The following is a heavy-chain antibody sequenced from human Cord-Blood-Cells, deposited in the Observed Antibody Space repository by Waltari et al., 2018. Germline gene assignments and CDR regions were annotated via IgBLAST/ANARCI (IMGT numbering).Heavy chain of an antibody. V-gene: IGHV3-49*04. J-gene: IGHJ6*02. CDR2: IRSKAYGGTT. D-gene: IGHD6-13*01. CDR1: GFTFGDYA. CDR3: TRAGAGFLAYSSSWRPTYYYYGMDV. Sequence: SCTASGFTFGDYAMSWVRQAPGKGLEWVGFIRSKAYGGTTEYAASVKGRFTISRDDSKSIAYLQMNSLKTEDTAVYYCTRAGAGFLAYSSSWRPTYYYYGMDVWGQGTTVTVSS.